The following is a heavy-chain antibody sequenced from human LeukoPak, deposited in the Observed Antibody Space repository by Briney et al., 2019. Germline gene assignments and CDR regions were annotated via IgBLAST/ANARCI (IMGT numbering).Heavy chain of an antibody. CDR1: GYTFTGYY. CDR3: ARVQGVLRFLEWSKVGRNNWFDP. Sequence: ASVKVSCKASGYTFTGYYMHWVRQAPGQGLEWMGWINPNSGGTNYAQKFQGRVTMTRDTSISTAYMELGRLRSGDTAVYYCARVQGVLRFLEWSKVGRNNWFDPWGQGTLVTVSS. J-gene: IGHJ5*02. D-gene: IGHD3-3*01. CDR2: INPNSGGT. V-gene: IGHV1-2*02.